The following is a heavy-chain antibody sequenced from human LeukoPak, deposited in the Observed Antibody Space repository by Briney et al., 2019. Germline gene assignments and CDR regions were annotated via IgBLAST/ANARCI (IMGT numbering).Heavy chain of an antibody. CDR2: IYYSGST. CDR1: GGSISSYY. D-gene: IGHD5-24*01. J-gene: IGHJ4*02. Sequence: PSETLSLTRTVSGGSISSYYWSWIRQPPGKGLEWIGYIYYSGSTNYNPSLKSRVTISVDTSKNQFSLKLSPVTAADTAVYYCARQDGYKNDYWGQGTLVTVSS. V-gene: IGHV4-59*08. CDR3: ARQDGYKNDY.